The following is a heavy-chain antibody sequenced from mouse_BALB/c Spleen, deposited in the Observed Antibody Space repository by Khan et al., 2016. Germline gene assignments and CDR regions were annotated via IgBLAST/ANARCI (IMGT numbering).Heavy chain of an antibody. J-gene: IGHJ1*01. CDR3: VLRYFDV. V-gene: IGHV10-1*02. D-gene: IGHD1-1*01. CDR2: IRSESNNYAT. Sequence: EVQLVESGGGLVQPKGSLKLSCAASGFTFNTYAMNWVRQAPGKGLEWVARIRSESNNYATYYADSVKDRFTISRDDSQSMLYLQMNNLKTEDTAMYYCVLRYFDVWGAGTTVTVSS. CDR1: GFTFNTYA.